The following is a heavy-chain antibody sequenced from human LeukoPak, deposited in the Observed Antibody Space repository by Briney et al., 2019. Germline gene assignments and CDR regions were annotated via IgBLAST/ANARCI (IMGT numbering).Heavy chain of an antibody. CDR1: GYTFTGYY. V-gene: IGHV1-2*02. D-gene: IGHD3-10*01. CDR3: ARDKKYYYGSGSDY. CDR2: INPNSGGT. Sequence: GASVKVSCKASGYTFTGYYMHWVRQAPGQGLEWMGWINPNSGGTDYAQKFQGRVTMTRDTSISTAYMELSRLRSGDTAVYYCARDKKYYYGSGSDYWGQGTLVTVSS. J-gene: IGHJ4*02.